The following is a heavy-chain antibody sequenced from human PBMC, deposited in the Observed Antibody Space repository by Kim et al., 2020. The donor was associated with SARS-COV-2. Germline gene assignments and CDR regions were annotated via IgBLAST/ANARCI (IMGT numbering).Heavy chain of an antibody. CDR1: GYSFTSYW. Sequence: GESLKISCKGSGYSFTSYWISWVRQMPGKGLEWMGRIDPSDSYTNYSPSFQGHVTISADKSISNAYSQWGSPKASDTALYYCARRPVVSYYGMDVWGQGT. CDR2: IDPSDSYT. J-gene: IGHJ6*02. CDR3: ARRPVVSYYGMDV. V-gene: IGHV5-10-1*01. D-gene: IGHD2-2*01.